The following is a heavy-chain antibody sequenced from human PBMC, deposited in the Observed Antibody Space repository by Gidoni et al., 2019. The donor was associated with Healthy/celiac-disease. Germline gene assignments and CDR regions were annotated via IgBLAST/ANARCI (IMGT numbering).Heavy chain of an antibody. J-gene: IGHJ4*02. CDR2: INHSGST. CDR1: GGSFIGYY. Sequence: QVQLQPWGAGLLKPSETLSLTFSVYGGSFIGYYWSWLRQPTGKGLEWIGEINHSGSTNYNPSLKSRVIISVDTSKNQFALKLSSVTAADTAVYYCAGGGVQRGSVAGTAGYDYWGQGTLVTVSS. CDR3: AGGGVQRGSVAGTAGYDY. D-gene: IGHD6-19*01. V-gene: IGHV4-34*01.